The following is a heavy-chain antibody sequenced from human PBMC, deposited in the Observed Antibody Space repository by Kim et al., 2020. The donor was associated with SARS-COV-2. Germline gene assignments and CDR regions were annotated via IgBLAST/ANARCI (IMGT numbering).Heavy chain of an antibody. D-gene: IGHD6-6*01. V-gene: IGHV4-39*01. CDR3: ARLGPHGSSVIDY. J-gene: IGHJ4*02. CDR2: VFYSGTT. CDR1: GGSIGRSTYY. Sequence: SETLSLTCTVSGGSIGRSTYYWVWIRQPPGKGLEWIGSVFYSGTTSYNPSLTSRVTIAVDTAKNQFSLKLDSVTAADTAVYFCARLGPHGSSVIDYWGQGTRVTVS.